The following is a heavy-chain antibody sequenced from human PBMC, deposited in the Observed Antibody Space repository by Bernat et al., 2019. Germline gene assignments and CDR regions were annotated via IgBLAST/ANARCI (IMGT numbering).Heavy chain of an antibody. CDR1: GGSISSSSYY. V-gene: IGHV4-39*01. Sequence: QLQLQESGPGLVKPSETLSLTCTVSGGSISSSSYYWGWIRQPPGKGLEWIGSIYYSGSTYYNPSLKGRVTISVDTSKNQFSLKLSSVTAADTAVYYCARQSKIVVVTYYYYGMDVWGQGTTVTVSS. CDR2: IYYSGST. CDR3: ARQSKIVVVTYYYYGMDV. D-gene: IGHD3-22*01. J-gene: IGHJ6*02.